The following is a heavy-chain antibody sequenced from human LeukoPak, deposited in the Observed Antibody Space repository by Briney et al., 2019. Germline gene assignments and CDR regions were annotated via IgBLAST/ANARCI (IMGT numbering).Heavy chain of an antibody. CDR1: GYTFTSYG. D-gene: IGHD3-10*01. Sequence: EASVKVSCKASGYTFTSYGISRVRQAPGQGLEWMGWISAYNGNTNYAQKLQGRVTMTTDTSTSTAYMELRSLRSDDTAVYYCARDLVMVRGVRYGMDVWGQGTTVTVSS. J-gene: IGHJ6*02. CDR2: ISAYNGNT. V-gene: IGHV1-18*01. CDR3: ARDLVMVRGVRYGMDV.